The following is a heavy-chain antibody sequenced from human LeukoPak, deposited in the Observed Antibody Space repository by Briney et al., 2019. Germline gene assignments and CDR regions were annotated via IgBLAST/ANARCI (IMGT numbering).Heavy chain of an antibody. CDR1: GGSISSYY. J-gene: IGHJ5*02. Sequence: PSETLSLTCTVSGGSISSYYWSWVRQPAGKGLEWIGRIYTSGSTNYNPSLKSRVTMSVDTSKNQFSLNLTSVTAADTAVYYCARATLYNWFDPWGQGTLVTVSS. CDR3: ARATLYNWFDP. CDR2: IYTSGST. V-gene: IGHV4-4*07.